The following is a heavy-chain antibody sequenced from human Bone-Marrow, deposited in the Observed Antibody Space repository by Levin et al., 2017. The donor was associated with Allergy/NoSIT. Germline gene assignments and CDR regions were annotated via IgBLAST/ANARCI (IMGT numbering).Heavy chain of an antibody. J-gene: IGHJ6*02. CDR2: IYYSGST. CDR3: ARAPSYDDSGGYDDYGMDV. Sequence: KPSETLSLTCTVSGGSISSYYWSWIRQPPGKGLEWIGYIYYSGSTNYNPSLKSRVTISVDTSKNQFSLKLSSVTAADTAVDYCARAPSYDDSGGYDDYGMDVWGQGTTVTVSS. CDR1: GGSISSYY. D-gene: IGHD5-18*01. V-gene: IGHV4-59*01.